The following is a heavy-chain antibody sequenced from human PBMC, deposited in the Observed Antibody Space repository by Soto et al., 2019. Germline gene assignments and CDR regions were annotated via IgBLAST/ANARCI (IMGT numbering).Heavy chain of an antibody. J-gene: IGHJ4*02. Sequence: EVQLLESGGGLVQPGGSLRLSCAASGFTFSSYAMSWVRQAPGKGLEWISAVSGSGGSTYYADSVKGRFTISRDNSQDTLDLQINNLRADDTAVYYCANPPDYNCNDYSGQGTPVTLSS. CDR3: ANPPDYNCNDY. CDR2: VSGSGGST. V-gene: IGHV3-23*01. D-gene: IGHD1-20*01. CDR1: GFTFSSYA.